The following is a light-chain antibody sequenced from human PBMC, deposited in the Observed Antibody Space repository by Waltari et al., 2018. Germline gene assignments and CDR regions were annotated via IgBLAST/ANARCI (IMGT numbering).Light chain of an antibody. CDR2: EAA. J-gene: IGKJ1*01. CDR3: QQYNDYSGT. V-gene: IGKV1-5*03. CDR1: QSISSW. Sequence: DIQMTQSPSTLSASVGDRVTITCRASQSISSWLAWYQQKPGKAPKLLIYEAASLESGVPSRFSGGGYGTEFTLTISSLQPDDLATYYCQQYNDYSGTFGRGTKVEIK.